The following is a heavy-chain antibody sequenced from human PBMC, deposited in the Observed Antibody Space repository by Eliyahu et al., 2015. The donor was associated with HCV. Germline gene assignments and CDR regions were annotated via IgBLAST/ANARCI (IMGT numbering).Heavy chain of an antibody. CDR1: GFTFSSYS. Sequence: AASGFTFSSYSMNWVRQAPGKGLEWVSYISRSSTTTYYADSVKGRFTISRENSKNPLYLQMNSLRAEDTAVYYCARTYRGSYYDAFDIWGQGTMVTVSS. D-gene: IGHD1-26*01. V-gene: IGHV3-48*01. J-gene: IGHJ3*02. CDR2: ISRSSTTT. CDR3: ARTYRGSYYDAFDI.